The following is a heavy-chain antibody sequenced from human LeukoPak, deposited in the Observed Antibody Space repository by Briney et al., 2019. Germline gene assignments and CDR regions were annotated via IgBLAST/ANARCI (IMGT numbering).Heavy chain of an antibody. D-gene: IGHD6-19*01. CDR2: FDPEDGET. V-gene: IGHV1-24*01. CDR1: GYTLTELS. CDR3: ARVKDSSGWGPNYYYYMDV. Sequence: ASVKVSCKVSGYTLTELSMHWVRQAPGKGLEWMGGFDPEDGETIYAQKFQGRVTMTEDTSTDTAYMELSSLRSEDTAVYYCARVKDSSGWGPNYYYYMDVWGKGTTVTISS. J-gene: IGHJ6*03.